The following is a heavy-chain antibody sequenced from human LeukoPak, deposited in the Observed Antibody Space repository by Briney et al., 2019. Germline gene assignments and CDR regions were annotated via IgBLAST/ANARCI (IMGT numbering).Heavy chain of an antibody. CDR3: AKDDGYSSGWYLFDY. J-gene: IGHJ4*02. Sequence: PGGSLRLSCAASGFTFSSYGMHWVRQAPGKGLEWVAFIRYDGSNKYYADSVKGRFTISRDNSKNTLYLQMNSLRAEDTAVYYCAKDDGYSSGWYLFDYWGQGTLVTVSS. CDR2: IRYDGSNK. V-gene: IGHV3-30*02. D-gene: IGHD6-19*01. CDR1: GFTFSSYG.